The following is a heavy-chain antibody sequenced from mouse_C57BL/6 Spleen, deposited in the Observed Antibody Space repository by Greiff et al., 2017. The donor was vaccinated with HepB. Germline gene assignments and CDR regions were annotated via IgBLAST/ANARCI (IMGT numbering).Heavy chain of an antibody. Sequence: QVQLKESGAELARPGASVKMSCKASGYTFTSYTMHWVKQRPGQGLEWIGYINPSSGYTKYNQKFKDKATLTADKSSSTAYMQLSSLTSEDSAVYYCARDRGWYFDVWGTGTTVTVSS. J-gene: IGHJ1*03. V-gene: IGHV1-4*01. CDR3: ARDRGWYFDV. CDR1: GYTFTSYT. CDR2: INPSSGYT.